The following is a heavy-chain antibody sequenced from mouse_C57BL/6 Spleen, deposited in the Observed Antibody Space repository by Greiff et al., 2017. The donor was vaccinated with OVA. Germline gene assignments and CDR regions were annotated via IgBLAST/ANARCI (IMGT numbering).Heavy chain of an antibody. J-gene: IGHJ4*01. CDR2: IWTGGGT. V-gene: IGHV2-9-1*01. D-gene: IGHD2-4*01. CDR3: ARKALYYDYDERYAMDY. Sequence: QVQLQQSGPGLVAPSQSLSITCTVSGFSLTSYAISWVRQPPGKGLEWLGVIWTGGGTNYNSALKSRLSISKDNSKSQVFLKMNSLQTDDTARYYCARKALYYDYDERYAMDYWGQGTSVTVSS. CDR1: GFSLTSYA.